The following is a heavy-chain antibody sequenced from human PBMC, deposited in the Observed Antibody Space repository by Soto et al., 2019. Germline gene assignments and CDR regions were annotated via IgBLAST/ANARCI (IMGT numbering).Heavy chain of an antibody. CDR3: SGLHWTTRGCVPLDP. J-gene: IGHJ5*02. D-gene: IGHD4-17*01. Sequence: QLQLQESGRGLVKPSETLSLTCTVSSGSISDDAYYWGWIRQPPGKGLEWIGSIYSSGTSSYNPSLESRVSVSVGTSMKQLFIMMMSVTPTDTAVYYCSGLHWTTRGCVPLDPWGDVALVTVAS. CDR1: SGSISDDAYY. CDR2: IYSSGTS. V-gene: IGHV4-39*01.